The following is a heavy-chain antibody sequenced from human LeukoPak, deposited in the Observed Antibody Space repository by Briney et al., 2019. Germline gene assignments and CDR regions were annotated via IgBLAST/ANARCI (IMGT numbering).Heavy chain of an antibody. CDR1: GYSFTSYW. CDR2: IYPGDSDT. Sequence: GESLKISCKGSGYSFTSYWIGWVCQMPGKGLEWMGIIYPGDSDTRYSPSFQGQVTISADKSISTAYLQWSSLKASDTAMYYCARLGYSFQKSTYYYYMDVWGKGTTVTISS. V-gene: IGHV5-51*01. CDR3: ARLGYSFQKSTYYYYMDV. D-gene: IGHD5-18*01. J-gene: IGHJ6*03.